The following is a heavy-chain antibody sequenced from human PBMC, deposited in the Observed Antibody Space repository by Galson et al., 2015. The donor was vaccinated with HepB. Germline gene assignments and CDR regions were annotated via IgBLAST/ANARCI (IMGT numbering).Heavy chain of an antibody. CDR2: IDANTGSP. V-gene: IGHV7-4-1*02. CDR1: GYDFTRYH. CDR3: ARDFPIPAAISWSDYYYGMDV. J-gene: IGHJ6*02. Sequence: SVKVSCKASGYDFTRYHMNWLRQAPGQRLEWMGWIDANTGSPTYAQGFTGRFVFSFDTSVSTTHLQISSLKAEDTAVYYCARDFPIPAAISWSDYYYGMDVWGQGTTVTVSS. D-gene: IGHD2-2*01.